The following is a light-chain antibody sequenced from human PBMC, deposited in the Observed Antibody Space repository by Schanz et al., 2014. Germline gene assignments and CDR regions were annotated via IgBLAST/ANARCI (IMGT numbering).Light chain of an antibody. CDR2: GAS. J-gene: IGKJ4*01. V-gene: IGKV3-20*01. CDR1: QSVSTN. Sequence: EIVLTQSPATLSLSPGERATLSCRASQSVSTNLAWFQQKPGQAPRLLIYGASTRATGIPARFSGSGSGTEFTLTISSLQPEDFAVYYCQQYGSSPLTFGGGTKVEIK. CDR3: QQYGSSPLT.